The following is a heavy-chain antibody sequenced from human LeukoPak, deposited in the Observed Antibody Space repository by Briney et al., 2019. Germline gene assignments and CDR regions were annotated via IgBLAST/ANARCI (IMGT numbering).Heavy chain of an antibody. CDR3: AREGVYYYYYGMDV. CDR1: GDSVSSNSAA. CDR2: TYYRCKYYN. J-gene: IGHJ6*02. Sequence: SHTLSLTCAISGDSVSSNSAAWNWIRQSPSSGLVWLGKTYYRCKYYNDYVVSVKTRIPINPDTSKNQFALQLNSVTPEDTAVYYCAREGVYYYYYGMDVWGQGTTVTVSS. D-gene: IGHD3-10*01. V-gene: IGHV6-1*01.